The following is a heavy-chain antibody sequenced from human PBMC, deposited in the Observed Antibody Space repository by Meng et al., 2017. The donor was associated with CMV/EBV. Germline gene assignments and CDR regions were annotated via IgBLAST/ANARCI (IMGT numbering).Heavy chain of an antibody. J-gene: IGHJ5*02. Sequence: GESLKISCTASGFSFGDYAMSWVRQAPGKGLEWVGFISSKAFGGTTEYATSVKGRFTISRDDSKTIAYLQMNSLKIEDTAVYYCTRAIIAPHHYGSGNYFRWFDPWGQGTLVTVSS. V-gene: IGHV3-49*04. CDR1: GFSFGDYA. D-gene: IGHD3-10*01. CDR2: ISSKAFGGTT. CDR3: TRAIIAPHHYGSGNYFRWFDP.